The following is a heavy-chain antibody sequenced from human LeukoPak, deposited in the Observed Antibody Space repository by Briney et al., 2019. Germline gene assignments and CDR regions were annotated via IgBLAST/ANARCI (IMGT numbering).Heavy chain of an antibody. CDR1: GFIFSSYW. J-gene: IGHJ4*02. V-gene: IGHV3-7*01. Sequence: GGSLRLSCSASGFIFSSYWSSWGRQASGKGLEWVASIKENGSDNHYVDSVKGPFTISRDNAKNSLYPQMYSLRVEDTAAYDCARYFQAYWGQGALVTVSS. D-gene: IGHD3-9*01. CDR2: IKENGSDN. CDR3: ARYFQAY.